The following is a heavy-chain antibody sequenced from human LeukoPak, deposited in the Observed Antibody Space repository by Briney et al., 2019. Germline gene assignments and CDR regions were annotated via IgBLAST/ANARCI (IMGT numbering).Heavy chain of an antibody. V-gene: IGHV3-74*01. CDR1: GFTFNNYW. CDR2: VDGGGGRT. CDR3: ARGEHRSSSSNDY. J-gene: IGHJ4*02. D-gene: IGHD6-6*01. Sequence: GGSLRLSCAASGFTFNNYWMNWVHQSPGKGLVWVSRVDGGGGRTDYADSVKGRFTISRDNAKNTLYLQMNSLRAEDTAVYYCARGEHRSSSSNDYWGQGTLVTVSS.